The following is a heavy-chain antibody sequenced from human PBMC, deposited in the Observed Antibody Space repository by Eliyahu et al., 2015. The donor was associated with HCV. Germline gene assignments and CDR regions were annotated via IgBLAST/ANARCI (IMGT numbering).Heavy chain of an antibody. V-gene: IGHV1-69*04. J-gene: IGHJ4*02. Sequence: QVRLVQSGAEVKKSGSSVXVSCKTYGGLFTSYTISWLRQAPGQGLEWMGRTIPTLGIAAYASKFQGRVTISADKSTSSVYMQLTSLTYEDTALYFCARDRQGVTSKYHYFDVWGQGTLVSVS. D-gene: IGHD4-17*01. CDR2: TIPTLGIA. CDR1: GGLFTSYT. CDR3: ARDRQGVTSKYHYFDV.